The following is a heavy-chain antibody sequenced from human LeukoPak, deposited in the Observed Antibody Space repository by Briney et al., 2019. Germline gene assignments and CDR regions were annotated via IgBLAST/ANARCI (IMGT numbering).Heavy chain of an antibody. CDR3: ARLSTYSSSWYYFDY. CDR1: GYSFTNYW. V-gene: IGHV5-51*01. Sequence: GESLKISCKGSGYSFTNYWIGWVRQMPGKGLEWMGIIYPGDSDTRYSPSFQGQVSISADKSISTAYLQWSSLNASDTAMYYCARLSTYSSSWYYFDYWGQGTLVTVSS. D-gene: IGHD6-13*01. CDR2: IYPGDSDT. J-gene: IGHJ4*02.